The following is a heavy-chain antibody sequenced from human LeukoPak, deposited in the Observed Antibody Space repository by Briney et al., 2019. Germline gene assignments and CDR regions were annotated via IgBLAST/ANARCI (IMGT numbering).Heavy chain of an antibody. CDR2: INHSGST. D-gene: IGHD6-13*01. V-gene: IGHV4-34*01. J-gene: IGHJ6*03. CDR1: GGSFSGYY. CDR3: ARGTSNSSSWYWDYYYYYMDV. Sequence: SETLSLTCAVYGGSFSGYYWSWVRQPPGKGREWIGEINHSGSTNYNPSLKSRVTISVDTSKNQFSLKLSSVTAADTAVYYCARGTSNSSSWYWDYYYYYMDVWGKGTTVTVSS.